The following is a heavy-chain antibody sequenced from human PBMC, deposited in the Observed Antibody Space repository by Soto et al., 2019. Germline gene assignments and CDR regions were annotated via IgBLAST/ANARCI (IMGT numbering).Heavy chain of an antibody. V-gene: IGHV3-23*01. CDR3: ANHGGFDF. CDR2: ISIRGDYR. D-gene: IGHD4-17*01. CDR1: GFTFSSSG. Sequence: EGQLLQSGGGLVQPGESLRLSCAASGFTFSSSGMSWVRQAPGKGLEWVSSISIRGDYRYYADSVKGRFTISRDNSKNTLYLQMSSLTTEDTALSDCANHGGFDFWGQGTMVAVS. J-gene: IGHJ3*01.